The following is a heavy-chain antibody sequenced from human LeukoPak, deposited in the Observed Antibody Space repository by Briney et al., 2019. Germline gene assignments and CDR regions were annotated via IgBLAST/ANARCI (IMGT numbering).Heavy chain of an antibody. CDR3: ARRYCSSTSCYKAFGWFDP. J-gene: IGHJ5*02. D-gene: IGHD2-2*02. Sequence: GASVKVSCKASGYTFTGYYMHWVRQAPGQGLEWMGRINPNSGGTNYAQKFQGRVTMTRDTSISTAYMELSRLRSDDTAVYYCARRYCSSTSCYKAFGWFDPWGQGTLVTVSS. CDR2: INPNSGGT. CDR1: GYTFTGYY. V-gene: IGHV1-2*06.